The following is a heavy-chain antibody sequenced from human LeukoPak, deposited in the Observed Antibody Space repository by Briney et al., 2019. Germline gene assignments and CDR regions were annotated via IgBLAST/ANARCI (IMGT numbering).Heavy chain of an antibody. CDR2: INHSGST. V-gene: IGHV4-34*01. Sequence: NASETLSLTCAVYGGSFSGYYWSWIRQPPGKGLEWIGEINHSGSTNYNPSLKSRVTISVDTSKNQFSLKLSSVTAADTAVYYCARIVVVVAATTYYYYYMDVWGKGTTVTVSS. CDR1: GGSFSGYY. D-gene: IGHD2-15*01. CDR3: ARIVVVVAATTYYYYYMDV. J-gene: IGHJ6*03.